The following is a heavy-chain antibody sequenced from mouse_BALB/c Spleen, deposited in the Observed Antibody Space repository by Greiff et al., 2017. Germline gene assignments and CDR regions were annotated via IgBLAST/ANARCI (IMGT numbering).Heavy chain of an antibody. CDR1: GYTFTSYV. CDR3: ARGTTATWFAY. D-gene: IGHD1-2*01. V-gene: IGHV1-14*01. Sequence: LVEQSGPELVKPGASVKMSCKASGYTFTSYVMHWVKQKPGQGLEWIGYINPYNDGTKYNEKFKGKATLTSDKSSSTAYMELSSLTSEDSAVYYCARGTTATWFAYWGQGTLVTVSA. CDR2: INPYNDGT. J-gene: IGHJ3*01.